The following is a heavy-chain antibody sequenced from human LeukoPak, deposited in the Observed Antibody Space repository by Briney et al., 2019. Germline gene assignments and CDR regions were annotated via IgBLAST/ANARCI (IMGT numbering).Heavy chain of an antibody. D-gene: IGHD3-10*01. Sequence: PGGSLRLSCAASGFTFSSYEMNWVRQAPGKGLEWVSYISSSGSTIYYADSVKGRFTISRDNAKNSLYLQMNSLRAEDTAVYYCARLRHPYGSGSYEDYWGQGTLVTVSS. CDR2: ISSSGSTI. J-gene: IGHJ4*02. CDR3: ARLRHPYGSGSYEDY. CDR1: GFTFSSYE. V-gene: IGHV3-48*03.